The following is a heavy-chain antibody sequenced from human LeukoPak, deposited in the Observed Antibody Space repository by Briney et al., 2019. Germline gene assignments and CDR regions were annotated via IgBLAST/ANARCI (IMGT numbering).Heavy chain of an antibody. Sequence: SETLSLTCTVSGGSISSYYWSWIRQPAGKGLEWIGRIYTSGSTNYNPSLKSRVTMSVDTSKNQFSLKLSSVTAADTAVYYCARTGYCSSASCYTASRPYYYYYMDVWGKGTTVTVSS. D-gene: IGHD2-2*02. CDR2: IYTSGST. CDR1: GGSISSYY. CDR3: ARTGYCSSASCYTASRPYYYYYMDV. J-gene: IGHJ6*03. V-gene: IGHV4-4*07.